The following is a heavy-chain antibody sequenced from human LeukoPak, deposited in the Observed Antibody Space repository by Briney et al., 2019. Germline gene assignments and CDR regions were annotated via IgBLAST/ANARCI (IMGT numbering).Heavy chain of an antibody. J-gene: IGHJ1*01. CDR3: ARTPPYYYDSSGYYYEYFQH. V-gene: IGHV1-69*05. D-gene: IGHD3-22*01. Sequence: SVKVSCKASGGTFSSYAISWVRQAPGQGLEWMGGIIPIFGRANYAQKFQGRVTITTDESTSTAYMELSSLRSEDTAVYYCARTPPYYYDSSGYYYEYFQHWGQGTLVTVSS. CDR1: GGTFSSYA. CDR2: IIPIFGRA.